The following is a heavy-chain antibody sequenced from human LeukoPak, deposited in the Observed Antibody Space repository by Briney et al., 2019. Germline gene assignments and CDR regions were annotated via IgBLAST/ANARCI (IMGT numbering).Heavy chain of an antibody. Sequence: SSETLSLTCTVSGYSISSGYYWGWIRQPPGKGLEWVGSIYYSGSSYYNPSLKSRVTIFVDTSKNQFSLNLTSVTAADTAVYYCARGGKYSSSSTDYWGQGTLVTVSS. CDR1: GYSISSGYY. V-gene: IGHV4-38-2*02. J-gene: IGHJ4*02. D-gene: IGHD6-6*01. CDR2: IYYSGSS. CDR3: ARGGKYSSSSTDY.